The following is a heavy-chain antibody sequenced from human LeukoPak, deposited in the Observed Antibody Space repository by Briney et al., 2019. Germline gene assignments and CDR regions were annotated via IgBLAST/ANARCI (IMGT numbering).Heavy chain of an antibody. D-gene: IGHD3-22*01. CDR1: GFIFSSRE. Sequence: GGSLRLSCEASGFIFSSREMNWVRQSPGKGPEWLSYISGDGTTIYYEDSVKGRFTISRDNAKKSLSLQMNSLRVEDTAVYYCVRRESSGFFYYFDHWGQGVLVTVSS. CDR2: ISGDGTTI. CDR3: VRRESSGFFYYFDH. J-gene: IGHJ4*02. V-gene: IGHV3-48*03.